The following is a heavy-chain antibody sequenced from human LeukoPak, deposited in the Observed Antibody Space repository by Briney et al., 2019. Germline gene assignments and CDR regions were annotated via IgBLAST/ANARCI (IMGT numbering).Heavy chain of an antibody. CDR2: ISSSGSTI. J-gene: IGHJ4*02. CDR3: VRVQAPTYDSSGYYSY. D-gene: IGHD3-22*01. Sequence: PGGSLRLSCAASGFTFSSYEMNWVRQAPGKGLEWVSYISSSGSTIYYADSVKGRFTISRDNAKNSLYLQMNSLRAEDTAVYYCVRVQAPTYDSSGYYSYWGQGTLVTVSS. V-gene: IGHV3-48*03. CDR1: GFTFSSYE.